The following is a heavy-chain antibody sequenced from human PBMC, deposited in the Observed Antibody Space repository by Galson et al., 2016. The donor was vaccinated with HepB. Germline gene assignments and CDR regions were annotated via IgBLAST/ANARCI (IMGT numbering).Heavy chain of an antibody. CDR2: MNPNSGNT. CDR1: GYTFSSYD. J-gene: IGHJ3*02. V-gene: IGHV1-8*01. Sequence: SVKVSCKASGYTFSSYDINWVRQATGQGLEWMGWMNPNSGNTGSAQKFQGRFTMTRNTSISTAYMELSSLRSEDTAVYYCARSDYDFWSGYYFRGYDAFDIWGQGTMVTVSS. CDR3: ARSDYDFWSGYYFRGYDAFDI. D-gene: IGHD3-3*01.